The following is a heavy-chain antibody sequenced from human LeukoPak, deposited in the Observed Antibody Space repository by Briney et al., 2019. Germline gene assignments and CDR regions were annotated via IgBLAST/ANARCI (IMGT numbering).Heavy chain of an antibody. CDR1: GGSISHHF. D-gene: IGHD6-13*01. V-gene: IGHV4-59*11. Sequence: SETLSVTCTVSGGSISHHFWGWIRQPPGKGLDWIGYISYSGSANYNPSLKSRVTISLDTSKNQFSLRLTSMNSADSAVYYCARVSVASADRGHFDCWGQGTLVTVSS. J-gene: IGHJ4*02. CDR2: ISYSGSA. CDR3: ARVSVASADRGHFDC.